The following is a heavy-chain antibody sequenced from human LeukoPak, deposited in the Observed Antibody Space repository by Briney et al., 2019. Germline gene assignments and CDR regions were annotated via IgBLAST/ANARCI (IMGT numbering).Heavy chain of an antibody. Sequence: ASVNVSCKASRYSFTRYYMHWVRLAPGQGLEWMGWINVDSGGTKYAEKFQGRVTMTRDTSISTAYMELSRLRSDDTAVYYCARDEGYYNYMDVWGKGTTVSAS. CDR3: ARDEGYYNYMDV. V-gene: IGHV1-2*02. CDR2: INVDSGGT. CDR1: RYSFTRYY. J-gene: IGHJ6*03.